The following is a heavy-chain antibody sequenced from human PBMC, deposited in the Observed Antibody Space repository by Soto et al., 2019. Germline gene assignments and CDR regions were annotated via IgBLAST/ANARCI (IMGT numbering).Heavy chain of an antibody. D-gene: IGHD6-6*01. Sequence: SETLSLTCTVSGGSISSYYWSWIRQPPGKGLEWIGYIYYSGSTNYNPSLKSRVTISVDTSKNQFSLKLSSVTAADTAVYYCARGAKTHSSSFVHYYYYYMDVWGKGTTVTVSS. CDR1: GGSISSYY. J-gene: IGHJ6*03. V-gene: IGHV4-59*01. CDR3: ARGAKTHSSSFVHYYYYYMDV. CDR2: IYYSGST.